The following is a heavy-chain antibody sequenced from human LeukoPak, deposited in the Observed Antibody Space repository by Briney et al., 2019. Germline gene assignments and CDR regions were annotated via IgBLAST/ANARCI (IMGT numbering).Heavy chain of an antibody. CDR3: ARVGSSGWYDLDY. D-gene: IGHD6-19*01. Sequence: GGSLRLSCAASGFTFSSYAMHWVRQAPGKGLEWVAVISYDGSNKYYADSVKGRFTISRDNSKNTLYLQMNSLRAEDTAVYYCARVGSSGWYDLDYWGQGTLVTVSS. V-gene: IGHV3-30-3*01. CDR2: ISYDGSNK. J-gene: IGHJ4*02. CDR1: GFTFSSYA.